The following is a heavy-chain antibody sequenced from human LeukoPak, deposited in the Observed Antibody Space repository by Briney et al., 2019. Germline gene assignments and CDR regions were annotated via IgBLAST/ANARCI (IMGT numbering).Heavy chain of an antibody. D-gene: IGHD3-3*01. CDR3: ARQYDFWSGYFDY. Sequence: SQTLSLTCTVSGGSISSGGYYWSWIRQHPGKGLEWIGYIYYSASTYYNPSRKSRVTISVDTSKNQSSLKLSPATAADTAVYYCARQYDFWSGYFDYWGQGILVTVSS. CDR1: GGSISSGGYY. J-gene: IGHJ4*02. CDR2: IYYSAST. V-gene: IGHV4-31*03.